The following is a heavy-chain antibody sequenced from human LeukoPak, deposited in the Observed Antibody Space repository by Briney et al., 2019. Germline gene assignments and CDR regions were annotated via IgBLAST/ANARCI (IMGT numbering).Heavy chain of an antibody. Sequence: AVKVSCKASGFTFTSSAMQWVRQARGQRLEWIGWIVVGSGNTNYAQKFQERVTITRDMSTSTAYMELSSLRSEDTAVYYCAAGWVCSGGSCYYYFDYWGQGTLVTVSS. V-gene: IGHV1-58*02. CDR1: GFTFTSSA. CDR3: AAGWVCSGGSCYYYFDY. D-gene: IGHD2-15*01. J-gene: IGHJ4*02. CDR2: IVVGSGNT.